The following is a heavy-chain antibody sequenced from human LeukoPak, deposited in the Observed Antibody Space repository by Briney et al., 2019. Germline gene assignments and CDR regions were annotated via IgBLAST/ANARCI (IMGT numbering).Heavy chain of an antibody. CDR1: GFTFSSYG. V-gene: IGHV3-23*01. D-gene: IGHD3-22*01. CDR2: ISGSGGST. CDR3: AKGWSYDSSGYYFNWFDP. J-gene: IGHJ5*02. Sequence: GGSLRLSCAASGFTFSSYGMSWVRQAPGKGLEWVSAISGSGGSTYYADSVKGRFTISRDNSKNTLYLQMNSLRAEDTAVYYCAKGWSYDSSGYYFNWFDPWGQGTLVTVSS.